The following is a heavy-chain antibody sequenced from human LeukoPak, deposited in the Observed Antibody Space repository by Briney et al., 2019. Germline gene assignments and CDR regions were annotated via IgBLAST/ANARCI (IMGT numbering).Heavy chain of an antibody. D-gene: IGHD3-10*01. CDR3: VKFGTPHY. J-gene: IGHJ4*02. CDR1: GFIFSNSA. V-gene: IGHV3-30*18. CDR2: ISYDGSNK. Sequence: GGSLRLSCAASGFIFSNSAMHWVRQAPGKGLEWVAVISYDGSNKYYADSVKGRFTISRDNSKNTLYLQMNSLRAEDTAVYYCVKFGTPHYWGQGTLVTVSS.